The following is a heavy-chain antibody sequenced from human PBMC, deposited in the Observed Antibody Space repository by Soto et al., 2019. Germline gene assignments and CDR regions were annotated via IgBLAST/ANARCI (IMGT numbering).Heavy chain of an antibody. V-gene: IGHV1-8*01. CDR3: ARGHGSWYAYYFDY. J-gene: IGHJ4*02. CDR2: MNPNSGNT. CDR1: GEAIASNA. D-gene: IGHD6-13*01. Sequence: SWEDCGEAIASNALCWVRQETGQGLEWMGWMNPNSGNTGYAQKFQGRVTMTRNTSISTAYMELSSLRSEDTAVYYCARGHGSWYAYYFDYWGQGTLVTVSS.